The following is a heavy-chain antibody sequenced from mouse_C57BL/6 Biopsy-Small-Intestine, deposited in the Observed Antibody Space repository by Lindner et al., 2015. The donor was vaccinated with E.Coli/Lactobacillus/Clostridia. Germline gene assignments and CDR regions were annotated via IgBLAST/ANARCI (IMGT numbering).Heavy chain of an antibody. CDR3: VPCGYDFDY. D-gene: IGHD2-2*01. V-gene: IGHV1-22*01. J-gene: IGHJ2*01. CDR1: EYTFTDYN. Sequence: VQLQESGPELVKPGASVKMSCKASEYTFTDYNMHWVKQSPGKSLEWIGYVNPNNGGTTYNQKFKDKATLTVNKSSSTAYMEFRSLTSDDSAVYYCVPCGYDFDYWGQGTTLSVSS. CDR2: VNPNNGGT.